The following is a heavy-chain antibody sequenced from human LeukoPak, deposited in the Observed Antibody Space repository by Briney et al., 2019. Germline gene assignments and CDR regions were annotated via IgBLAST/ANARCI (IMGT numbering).Heavy chain of an antibody. J-gene: IGHJ3*02. CDR2: IYPGDSDT. D-gene: IGHD6-19*01. V-gene: IGHV5-51*01. CDR1: GYSFISYW. CDR3: ATGYGSGRGAFDI. Sequence: GESLKISCVSSGYSFISYWNAWVRQMPGKGLEWMGIIYPGDSDTTYSPSFQGQVTISADKSISTAYLQWSSLKASDTAIYYCATGYGSGRGAFDIWGQGTMVSVSS.